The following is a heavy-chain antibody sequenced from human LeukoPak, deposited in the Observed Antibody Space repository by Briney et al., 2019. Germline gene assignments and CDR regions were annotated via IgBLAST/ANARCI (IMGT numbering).Heavy chain of an antibody. V-gene: IGHV4-59*08. CDR2: IYVTGT. J-gene: IGHJ6*02. Sequence: SETLSLTCTVSGGSIGTYYWSWIRQSPGKGLEWIGYIYVTGTRYNPYLQSRVTISVDTSRNQFFLKMSSVTAADTAVYYCARQFITRTLEYSSSWYYYYGMDVWGQGTTVTVSS. D-gene: IGHD6-13*01. CDR1: GGSIGTYY. CDR3: ARQFITRTLEYSSSWYYYYGMDV.